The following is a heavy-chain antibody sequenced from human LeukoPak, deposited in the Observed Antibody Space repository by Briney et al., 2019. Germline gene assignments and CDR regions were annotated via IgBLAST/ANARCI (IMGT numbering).Heavy chain of an antibody. Sequence: LAGGSLRLSCAASGFTFSSYAVSWVRQAPGKGLEWVSAISGSGGSTYYADSVKGRFTISRDNSKNTLYLQMNSLRAEDTAVYYCAKSRGQLVHDYWGQGTLVTVSS. V-gene: IGHV3-23*01. CDR3: AKSRGQLVHDY. D-gene: IGHD6-6*01. J-gene: IGHJ4*02. CDR2: ISGSGGST. CDR1: GFTFSSYA.